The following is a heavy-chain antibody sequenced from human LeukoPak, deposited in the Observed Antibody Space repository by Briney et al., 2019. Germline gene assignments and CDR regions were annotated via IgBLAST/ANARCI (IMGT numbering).Heavy chain of an antibody. CDR3: ARAGHPWYFDL. CDR2: FYTSDST. CDR1: GDSVSSGSNY. Sequence: SQTLSLTCTVSGDSVSSGSNYWSWIRQPAGKGLEWIGRFYTSDSTNYNPSLKSRVTISVDTSKNQFSLKLSSVTAADTAVYYCARAGHPWYFDLWGRGTLVTVSS. D-gene: IGHD6-19*01. V-gene: IGHV4-61*02. J-gene: IGHJ2*01.